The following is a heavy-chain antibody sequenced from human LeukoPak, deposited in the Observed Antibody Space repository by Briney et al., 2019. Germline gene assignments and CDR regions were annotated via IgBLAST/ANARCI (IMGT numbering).Heavy chain of an antibody. CDR3: ARVTAESTGYYRFADY. D-gene: IGHD3-22*01. J-gene: IGHJ4*02. V-gene: IGHV4-59*01. Sequence: SETLSLTCTVSGGSISTYYCGWIRQPPGKGLEWVGSIYYSGSTNYSPSLKSRVTMSVHPSKNHVSLRLTSVTAADTAVYYCARVTAESTGYYRFADYWGQGTLVTVSS. CDR2: IYYSGST. CDR1: GGSISTYY.